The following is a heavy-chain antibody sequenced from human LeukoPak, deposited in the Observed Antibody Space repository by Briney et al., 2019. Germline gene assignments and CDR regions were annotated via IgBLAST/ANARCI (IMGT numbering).Heavy chain of an antibody. CDR2: IWYDGSNK. CDR3: ARVGSSGWPSRRGVDY. J-gene: IGHJ4*02. D-gene: IGHD6-19*01. V-gene: IGHV3-33*01. CDR1: GFTFSSYG. Sequence: GGSLRLSCAASGFTFSSYGMHWVRQAPGKGLEWVAVIWYDGSNKYCADSVKGRFTISRDNSKDTLYLQMNSLRAEDTALYYCARVGSSGWPSRRGVDYWGQGTLVTVSS.